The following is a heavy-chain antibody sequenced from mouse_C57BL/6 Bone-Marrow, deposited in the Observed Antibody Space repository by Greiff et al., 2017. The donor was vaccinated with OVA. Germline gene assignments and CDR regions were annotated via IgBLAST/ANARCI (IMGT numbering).Heavy chain of an antibody. J-gene: IGHJ4*01. V-gene: IGHV5-17*01. CDR2: ISSGSSSI. CDR1: GFTFTDYE. D-gene: IGHD2-4*01. Sequence: EVKLMESGGGLVKPGGSLTLSCAASGFTFTDYEMHWVRQAPEKGLEWVGYISSGSSSIYYAHTVKGRFTISRDNAKNTLFLQMNGLRAEDSAMYYCARLRRDVMDYWGQGTSVTVSS. CDR3: ARLRRDVMDY.